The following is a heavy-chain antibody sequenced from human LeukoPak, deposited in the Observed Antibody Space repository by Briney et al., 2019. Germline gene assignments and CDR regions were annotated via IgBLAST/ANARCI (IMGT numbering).Heavy chain of an antibody. D-gene: IGHD6-13*01. CDR3: ATLSLIAAAGT. CDR1: GGSVSSSSYY. J-gene: IGHJ4*02. CDR2: IYYSGST. V-gene: IGHV4-39*01. Sequence: SETLSLTCTVSGGSVSSSSYYWGWIRQPPGKGLEWIGSIYYSGSTYYNPSLKSRVTISVDTSKNQFSLKLSSVTAADTAVYYCATLSLIAAAGTWGQGTLVTVSS.